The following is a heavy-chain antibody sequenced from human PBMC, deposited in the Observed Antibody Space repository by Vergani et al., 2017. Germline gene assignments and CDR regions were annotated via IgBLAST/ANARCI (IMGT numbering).Heavy chain of an antibody. V-gene: IGHV3-30*02. CDR1: GFTFSSYG. J-gene: IGHJ3*02. Sequence: QVQLVESGGGVVQPGGSLRLSCAASGFTFSSYGMHWVRQAPGKGLEWVAFIRYDGSNKYYADSVKGRFTISRDNSKNTLYLQMNSLRAEDTAVYYCARVVTGGDAFDIWGQGTMVTVSS. CDR2: IRYDGSNK. CDR3: ARVVTGGDAFDI. D-gene: IGHD7-27*01.